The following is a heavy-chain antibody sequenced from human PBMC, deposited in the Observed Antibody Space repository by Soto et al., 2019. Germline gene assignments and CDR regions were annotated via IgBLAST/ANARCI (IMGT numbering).Heavy chain of an antibody. CDR2: TYSSGGT. CDR1: GGAISGYY. J-gene: IGHJ5*02. D-gene: IGHD3-3*01. CDR3: ARGQRFSDSFDP. Sequence: SETLSLTCTVSGGAISGYYWTWIRQSAGKGLEWIGRTYSSGGTKYNPSLKSRVTMSLDTSKNQFSLRLSSVTAADTAVYYCARGQRFSDSFDPWGQGTLVTVSS. V-gene: IGHV4-4*07.